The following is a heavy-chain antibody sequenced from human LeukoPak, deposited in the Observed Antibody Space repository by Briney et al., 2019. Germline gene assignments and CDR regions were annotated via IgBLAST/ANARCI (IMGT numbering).Heavy chain of an antibody. V-gene: IGHV3-53*01. J-gene: IGHJ5*01. Sequence: GGSLRLSCAASGFTVSSNYMSWVRQAPGKGLEWVSVIFSGGSTYYADSVKGRFTISRDNSKNTVYLQMNTLRAEDTAVYFCVKTFQYSSNWYDYWGQGTLVTVSS. CDR2: IFSGGST. D-gene: IGHD6-6*01. CDR3: VKTFQYSSNWYDY. CDR1: GFTVSSNY.